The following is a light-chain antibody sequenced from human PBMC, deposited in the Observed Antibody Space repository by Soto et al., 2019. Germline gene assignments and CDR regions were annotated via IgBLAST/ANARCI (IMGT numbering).Light chain of an antibody. Sequence: EIVLTQSPGTLSLSPGERATLSCRASQSVSSNYLAWYQQKPGQAPRLLIYAASSRATGIPDRFSGSGSGTDFTLTISRLEPEDFAVYYCQQYGSSPPNTFGQGTKLDTK. V-gene: IGKV3-20*01. CDR2: AAS. CDR3: QQYGSSPPNT. CDR1: QSVSSNY. J-gene: IGKJ2*01.